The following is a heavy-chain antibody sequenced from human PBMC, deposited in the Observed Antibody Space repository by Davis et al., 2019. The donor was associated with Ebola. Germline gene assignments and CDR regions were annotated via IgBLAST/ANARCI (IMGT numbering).Heavy chain of an antibody. V-gene: IGHV3-23*01. CDR1: GFSFSSYA. J-gene: IGHJ5*02. CDR3: AKGLYCSSSTCHEGGWFGP. Sequence: GESLKISCAASGFSFSSYAMTWVRQAPGKGLEWVSTIGGSGASTYYADSVKGRFTISRDNSKNTLYLQMNSLRAEDTAVYYCAKGLYCSSSTCHEGGWFGPWGQGTLVTVSS. CDR2: IGGSGAST. D-gene: IGHD2-2*01.